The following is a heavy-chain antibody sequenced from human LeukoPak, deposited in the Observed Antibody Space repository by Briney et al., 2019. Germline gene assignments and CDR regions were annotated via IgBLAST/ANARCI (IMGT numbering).Heavy chain of an antibody. CDR1: GYTFTGYY. CDR2: INPNSGGT. J-gene: IGHJ4*02. V-gene: IGHV1-2*02. D-gene: IGHD1-26*01. CDR3: ARDGWELPPYYFDY. Sequence: ASVKVSCKASGYTFTGYYMHWVRQAPGQGLEWMGWINPNSGGTNYAQKFQGRVTMTRDTSISTAYMELSGLRSDDTAVYYCARDGWELPPYYFDYWGQGTLVTVSS.